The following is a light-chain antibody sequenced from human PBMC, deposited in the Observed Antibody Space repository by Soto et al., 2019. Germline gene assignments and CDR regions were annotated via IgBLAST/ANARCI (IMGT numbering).Light chain of an antibody. CDR3: QQYSSSPRT. J-gene: IGKJ1*01. Sequence: EIVLTQSPGTLSLSPGERATLSCRASQSVSNNYLAWYQQKPRQAPRLLIYGASSRATGIPDRFSGSGSGTDFPLTISRLEPEDSAVYYCQQYSSSPRTFGQGTKVEIK. V-gene: IGKV3-20*01. CDR2: GAS. CDR1: QSVSNNY.